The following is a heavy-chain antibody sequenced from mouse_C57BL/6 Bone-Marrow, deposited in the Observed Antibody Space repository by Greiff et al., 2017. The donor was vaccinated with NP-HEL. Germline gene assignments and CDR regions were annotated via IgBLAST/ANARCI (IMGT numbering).Heavy chain of an antibody. J-gene: IGHJ4*01. V-gene: IGHV3-6*01. Sequence: DVQLQESGPGLVKPSQSLSLTCSVTGYSITSGYYWNWIRQFPGNKLEWMGYISYDGSNNYNPSLKNRISITRDTSKNQVFLKLNSVTTEDTATYYCAREAPFYYGNYGGVDYWGQGTSVTVSS. CDR2: ISYDGSN. CDR3: AREAPFYYGNYGGVDY. CDR1: GYSITSGYY. D-gene: IGHD2-1*01.